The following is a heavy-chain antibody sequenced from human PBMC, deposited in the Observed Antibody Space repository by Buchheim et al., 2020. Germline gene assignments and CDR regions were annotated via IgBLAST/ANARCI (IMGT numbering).Heavy chain of an antibody. J-gene: IGHJ4*02. CDR3: ARVPPLYDSSGNFDY. CDR1: GFTFSSYG. V-gene: IGHV3-30*19. Sequence: QVQLVESGGGVVQPGRSLRLSCAASGFTFSSYGMHWVRQAPGKGLEWVAVISYDGSNKYYADSVKGRFTISRDNSKNTLYLQMNSLRAEDTAVYYCARVPPLYDSSGNFDYWGQGTL. CDR2: ISYDGSNK. D-gene: IGHD3-22*01.